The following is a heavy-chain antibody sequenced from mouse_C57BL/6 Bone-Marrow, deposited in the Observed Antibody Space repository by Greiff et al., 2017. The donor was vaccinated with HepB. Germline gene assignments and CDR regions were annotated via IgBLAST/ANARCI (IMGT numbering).Heavy chain of an antibody. CDR1: GYTFTSYT. J-gene: IGHJ2*01. CDR3: ASGYGKRSLDY. CDR2: INPSSGYT. V-gene: IGHV1-4*01. Sequence: QVQLQQSGAELARPGASVKMSCKASGYTFTSYTMHWVKQRPGQGLEWIGYINPSSGYTKYNQKFKDKATLTADKSSSTAYMQLSSLTSEDSAVYYCASGYGKRSLDYWGQGTTLTVSS. D-gene: IGHD1-1*01.